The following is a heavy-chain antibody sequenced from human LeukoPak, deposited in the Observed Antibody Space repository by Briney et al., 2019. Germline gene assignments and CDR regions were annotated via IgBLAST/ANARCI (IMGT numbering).Heavy chain of an antibody. CDR3: AKTSAGIRGGYFDY. Sequence: GGSLRLSCAASGFTVSSNYMTWVRQAPGKGLEWVSVINDSGGNTYYADSVKSRFTISRDNSKNTLFLQMSSLRAEDTAVYYCAKTSAGIRGGYFDYWGQGTLVTVSS. V-gene: IGHV3-53*01. CDR1: GFTVSSNY. D-gene: IGHD3-10*01. CDR2: INDSGGNT. J-gene: IGHJ4*02.